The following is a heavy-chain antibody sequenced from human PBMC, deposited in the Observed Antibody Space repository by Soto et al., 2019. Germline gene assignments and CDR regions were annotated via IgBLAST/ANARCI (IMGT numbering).Heavy chain of an antibody. J-gene: IGHJ5*02. CDR1: GGSISSSSYY. CDR3: ARHGPFSVRRLVPWSLYWFDP. V-gene: IGHV4-39*01. CDR2: IYYSGST. Sequence: QLQLQESGPGLVKPSETLSLTCTVSGGSISSSSYYWGWIRQPPGKGLEWIGSIYYSGSTYYNPSLKSRVTISVDTSKNQFSLKLSSVTAADTAVYYCARHGPFSVRRLVPWSLYWFDPWGQGTLVTVSS. D-gene: IGHD6-19*01.